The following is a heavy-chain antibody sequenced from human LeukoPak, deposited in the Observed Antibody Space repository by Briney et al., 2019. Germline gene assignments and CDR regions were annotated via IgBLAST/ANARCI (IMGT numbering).Heavy chain of an antibody. V-gene: IGHV1-2*02. CDR1: GYTFTGYY. D-gene: IGHD3-3*01. CDR3: ARDPSGFWSGYSVDY. J-gene: IGHJ4*02. CDR2: INPNSGGT. Sequence: ASVTVSCKASGYTFTGYYMHWVRQAPGQGLEWMGWINPNSGGTNYARKFQGRVTMTRDTSISTAYMELSRLRSDDTAVYYCARDPSGFWSGYSVDYWGQGTLVTVSS.